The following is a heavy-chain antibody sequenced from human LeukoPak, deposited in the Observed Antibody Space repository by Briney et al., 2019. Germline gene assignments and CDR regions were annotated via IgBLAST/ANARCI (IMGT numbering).Heavy chain of an antibody. CDR3: AKSASRYYFDY. J-gene: IGHJ4*02. Sequence: PGGSLRLSCAASGFTFSSYALSWVRQAPGNGLEWVSIISGSGGSTYYADSVRGRFTISRDNSKNTLYLQMNSLSAEDTAVYSCAKSASRYYFDYWGQGTLVSVSS. CDR1: GFTFSSYA. V-gene: IGHV3-23*01. CDR2: ISGSGGST.